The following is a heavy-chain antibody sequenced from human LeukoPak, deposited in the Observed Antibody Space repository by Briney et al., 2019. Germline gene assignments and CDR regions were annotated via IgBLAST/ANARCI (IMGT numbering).Heavy chain of an antibody. CDR1: GYTFTSYA. V-gene: IGHV7-4-1*02. CDR3: AGHSSGYLYYFDY. D-gene: IGHD3-22*01. J-gene: IGHJ4*02. CDR2: INTNTGNP. Sequence: ASVKVSCKASGYTFTSYAMNWVRQAPGQGLEWMGWINTNTGNPTYAQGFTGRFVFSLDTSVSTAYLQTSSLKAEDTAVYYCAGHSSGYLYYFDYWGQGTLVTVSS.